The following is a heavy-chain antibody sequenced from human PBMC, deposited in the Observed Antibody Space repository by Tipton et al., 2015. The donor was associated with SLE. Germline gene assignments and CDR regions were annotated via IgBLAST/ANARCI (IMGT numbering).Heavy chain of an antibody. V-gene: IGHV3-74*01. CDR2: INSDGSST. Sequence: AVSGFTFSSYWMHWVRQAPGKGLVWVSRINSDGSSTSYADSVKGRFTISRDNAKNTLYLQMNSLRAEDTAVYYCARPMVRGVNLFDYWGQGTLVTVSS. J-gene: IGHJ4*02. D-gene: IGHD3-10*01. CDR1: GFTFSSYW. CDR3: ARPMVRGVNLFDY.